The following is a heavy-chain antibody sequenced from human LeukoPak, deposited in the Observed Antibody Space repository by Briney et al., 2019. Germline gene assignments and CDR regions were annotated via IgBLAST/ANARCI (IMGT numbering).Heavy chain of an antibody. CDR2: INPNSGGT. D-gene: IGHD2-2*02. Sequence: ASVKVSCKASGYTFTGYYMHWVRQAPGQGLEWMGWINPNSGGTNYAQKFQGRVTMTRDTSISTAYMELSRLRSEDTAVYYCARDLDGYCSSTSCHTFDYWGQGTLVTVSS. CDR3: ARDLDGYCSSTSCHTFDY. J-gene: IGHJ4*02. CDR1: GYTFTGYY. V-gene: IGHV1-2*02.